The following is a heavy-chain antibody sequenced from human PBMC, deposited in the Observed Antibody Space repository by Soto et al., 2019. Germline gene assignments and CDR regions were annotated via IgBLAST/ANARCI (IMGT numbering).Heavy chain of an antibody. CDR1: GDSVSSTGAA. CDR3: ARGSYYSGWV. Sequence: SQTLSLTCAISGDSVSSTGAAWSWIRQSPSRGLEWLGRTYYRSKWYSDYAVSVKSRITINPDTPKNQFSLQLNSVTPEDTAVYYCARGSYYSGWVWGQGTLVTVSS. CDR2: TYYRSKWYS. V-gene: IGHV6-1*01. D-gene: IGHD6-19*01. J-gene: IGHJ4*02.